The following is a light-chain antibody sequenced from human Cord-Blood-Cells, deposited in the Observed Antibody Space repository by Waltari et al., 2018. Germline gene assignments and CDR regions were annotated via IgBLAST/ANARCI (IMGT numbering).Light chain of an antibody. V-gene: IGKV3-20*01. CDR3: QQYGSSPWT. CDR1: QSVSSSY. J-gene: IGKJ1*01. Sequence: EIVLTQSPGTLSLSPGERATLSCRASQSVSSSYLALYQQKPGQAPRLLIYGASSRATGIPDRFSGSGSGTDFSLTISRLEPEDFAVYYCQQYGSSPWTFGQGTKVGI. CDR2: GAS.